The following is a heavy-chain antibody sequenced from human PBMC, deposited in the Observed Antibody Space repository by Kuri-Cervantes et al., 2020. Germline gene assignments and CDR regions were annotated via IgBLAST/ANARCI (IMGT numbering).Heavy chain of an antibody. CDR1: GGSISSYS. V-gene: IGHV4-59*01. Sequence: SETLSLTCTVSGGSISSYSWSWIRQPPGKGLEWIGYTNYSGSTNYNPSLKSRVTISVDTSKNQFTLMLSSVSAADTAVYYCASSHESRGYYYRHYDYGMEVWGQGTTVTVSS. CDR2: TNYSGST. CDR3: ASSHESRGYYYRHYDYGMEV. D-gene: IGHD3-22*01. J-gene: IGHJ6*02.